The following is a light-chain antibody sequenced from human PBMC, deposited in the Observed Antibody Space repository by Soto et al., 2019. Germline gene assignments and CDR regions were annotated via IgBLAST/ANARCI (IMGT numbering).Light chain of an antibody. V-gene: IGKV3-20*01. CDR2: ATS. CDR1: QSVSSSH. J-gene: IGKJ1*01. CDR3: QQYGSSSWM. Sequence: EVVLAQSPGTLSLSPGERATLFCRASQSVSSSHSAWYQQKPGQAPRLLIYATSSGATGIPDRFSGSGSVTDFVPTISSLEPEDFAVYYCQQYGSSSWMFGQGTKVEV.